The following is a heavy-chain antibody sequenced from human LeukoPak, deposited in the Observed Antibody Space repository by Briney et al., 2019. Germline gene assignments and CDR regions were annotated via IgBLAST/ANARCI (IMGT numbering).Heavy chain of an antibody. CDR2: ISSSSSTI. V-gene: IGHV3-48*04. CDR3: ARDLSKGISLPDY. CDR1: GFTFSSYS. Sequence: GGSLRLSCAASGFTFSSYSMNWVRQAPGKGLEWVSYISSSSSTIYYADSVKGRFTISRDNAKNSLYLQMNSLRAEDTAVYYCARDLSKGISLPDYWGQGTLVTVSS. J-gene: IGHJ4*02.